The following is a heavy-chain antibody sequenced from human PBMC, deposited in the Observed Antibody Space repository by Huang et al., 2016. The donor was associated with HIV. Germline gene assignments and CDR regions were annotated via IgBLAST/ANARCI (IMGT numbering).Heavy chain of an antibody. CDR3: VSAKEKGYDFWSGYRY. D-gene: IGHD3-3*01. CDR1: GFIFSDYW. CDR2: IESDGSST. J-gene: IGHJ4*01. Sequence: EVELAASGGGSVRPGQSLRLSCVGSGFIFSDYWMHWVRQIPGEGLVWVGWIESDGSSTSYSEFVKGRFTINRDNAKNTVYLQVSSMRVDDTAVYYCVSAKEKGYDFWSGYRYWGQGVQVTVSS. V-gene: IGHV3-74*02.